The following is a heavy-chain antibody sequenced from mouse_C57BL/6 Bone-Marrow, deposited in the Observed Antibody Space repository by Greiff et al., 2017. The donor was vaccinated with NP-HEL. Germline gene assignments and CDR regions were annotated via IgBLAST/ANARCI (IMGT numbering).Heavy chain of an antibody. CDR3: ARRKNCAYAMDY. D-gene: IGHD4-1*01. V-gene: IGHV1-7*01. CDR1: GYTFTSYW. Sequence: QVHVKQSGAELAKPGASVKLSCKASGYTFTSYWMHWVKQRPGQGLEWIGYINPSSGYTKYNQKFKDKATLTADKSSSTAYMQLSSLTYEDSAVYYCARRKNCAYAMDYWGQGTSVTVSS. CDR2: INPSSGYT. J-gene: IGHJ4*01.